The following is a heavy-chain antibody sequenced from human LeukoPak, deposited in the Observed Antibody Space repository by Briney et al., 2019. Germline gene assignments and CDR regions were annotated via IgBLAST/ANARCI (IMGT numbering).Heavy chain of an antibody. D-gene: IGHD6-19*01. CDR1: GYDSGVSFTSHS. J-gene: IGHJ4*02. CDR2: IYPGDSDT. Sequence: GESLKISCQGSGYDSGVSFTSHSIAWVRQMPGKGLEWMGIIYPGDSDTRYSPSFQGQVTISADKSISTAYLQWSSLKASDTAMYYCARLKYSSGWYAEFYFDYWGQGTLVTVSS. V-gene: IGHV5-51*01. CDR3: ARLKYSSGWYAEFYFDY.